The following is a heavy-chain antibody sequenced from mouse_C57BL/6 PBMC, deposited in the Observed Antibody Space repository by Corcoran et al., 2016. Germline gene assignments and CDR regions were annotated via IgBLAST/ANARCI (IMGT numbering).Heavy chain of an antibody. V-gene: IGHV9-3*01. CDR3: ARSWTKYYFDY. CDR2: INTYSGVP. J-gene: IGHJ2*01. CDR1: GYTFTTYG. D-gene: IGHD1-3*01. Sequence: QIQLVQSGPELKKPGETVKISCKASGYTFTTYGISWVKQAPGKGLKWMGWINTYSGVPTYADDFKGRFAFSLETSASTAYLQINNLKNEDTATYFCARSWTKYYFDYWGQGTTLTFSS.